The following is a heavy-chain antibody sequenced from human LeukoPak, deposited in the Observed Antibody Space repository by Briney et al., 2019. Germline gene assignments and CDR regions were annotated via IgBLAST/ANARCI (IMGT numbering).Heavy chain of an antibody. CDR3: ASYGYYYYMDV. V-gene: IGHV3-23*01. CDR2: ISGSGGST. CDR1: GFTFSSYA. D-gene: IGHD4-17*01. J-gene: IGHJ6*03. Sequence: GGSLRLSCAVSGFTFSSYAMNWVRQAPGKGLEWVSAISGSGGSTYYADSVKGRFTISRDNSKNTLYLQMNSLRAEDTAVYYCASYGYYYYMDVWGKGTTVTISS.